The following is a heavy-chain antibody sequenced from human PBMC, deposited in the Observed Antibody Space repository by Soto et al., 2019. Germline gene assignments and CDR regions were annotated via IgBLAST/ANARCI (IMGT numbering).Heavy chain of an antibody. D-gene: IGHD2-2*01. CDR2: ISSSSSYI. J-gene: IGHJ6*03. Sequence: EVQLVESGGGLVKPGGSLRLSCAASGFTFSSYSMNWVRQAPGKGLEWVSSISSSSSYIYYADSVKGRFTISRDNAKNSLYLQMNSLRAEDMAVYYCARDSYRGYCSSTSCPYYYYYMDVWGKGTTVTVSS. CDR3: ARDSYRGYCSSTSCPYYYYYMDV. CDR1: GFTFSSYS. V-gene: IGHV3-21*01.